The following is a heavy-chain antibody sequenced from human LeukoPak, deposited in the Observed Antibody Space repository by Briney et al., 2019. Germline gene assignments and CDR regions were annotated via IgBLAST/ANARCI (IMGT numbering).Heavy chain of an antibody. V-gene: IGHV4-39*07. Sequence: PGGSLRLSCAASGFTFSSYWMHWVRQAPGKGLEWIGSIYYSGSTYYNPSLKSRVTISVDTSKNQFSLELSSVTAADTAVYYCAVVDSSGYYYYFDYWGQGTLVTVSS. CDR2: IYYSGST. CDR1: GFTFSSYW. J-gene: IGHJ4*02. D-gene: IGHD3-22*01. CDR3: AVVDSSGYYYYFDY.